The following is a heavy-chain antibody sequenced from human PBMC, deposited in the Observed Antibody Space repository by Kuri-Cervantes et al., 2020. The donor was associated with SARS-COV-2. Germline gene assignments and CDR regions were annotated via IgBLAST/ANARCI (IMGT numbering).Heavy chain of an antibody. J-gene: IGHJ6*02. CDR3: ARDRDFWSGFLGGMDV. Sequence: GESLKISCAASHFTFSSYAFHWVRQAPGQGLEWVAAISYDGNNKYFADSVRGRFTVSRDNSKNTLYLQMNSLRAEDTAVYYCARDRDFWSGFLGGMDVWGQGTTVTVSS. CDR2: ISYDGNNK. V-gene: IGHV3-30*04. CDR1: HFTFSSYA. D-gene: IGHD3-3*01.